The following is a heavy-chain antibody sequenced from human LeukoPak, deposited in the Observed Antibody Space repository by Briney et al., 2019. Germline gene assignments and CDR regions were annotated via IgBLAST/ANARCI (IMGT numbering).Heavy chain of an antibody. J-gene: IGHJ4*02. V-gene: IGHV1-2*02. CDR3: ARAEDIVATIFDY. CDR2: INPNSGGT. Sequence: ASVKVFCKASGYTFTGYYMHWVRQAPGQGLEWMGWINPNSGGTNYAQKFQGRVTMTRDTSISTAYMELSRLRSDDTAVYYCARAEDIVATIFDYWGQGTLVTVSS. D-gene: IGHD5-12*01. CDR1: GYTFTGYY.